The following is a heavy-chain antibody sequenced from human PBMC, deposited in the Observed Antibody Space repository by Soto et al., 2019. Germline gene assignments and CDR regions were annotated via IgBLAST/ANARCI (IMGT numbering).Heavy chain of an antibody. D-gene: IGHD2-8*02. J-gene: IGHJ4*02. CDR3: ARQVSTGGHY. Sequence: GESLKISCKASGYSFATYWIGWVRQMPEKGLEWMAIIYPGDSDTRYSPSFQGQVTISADKSISTAYLQWNSLKASDTAMYYCARQVSTGGHYWGQGTLVTSPQ. V-gene: IGHV5-51*01. CDR1: GYSFATYW. CDR2: IYPGDSDT.